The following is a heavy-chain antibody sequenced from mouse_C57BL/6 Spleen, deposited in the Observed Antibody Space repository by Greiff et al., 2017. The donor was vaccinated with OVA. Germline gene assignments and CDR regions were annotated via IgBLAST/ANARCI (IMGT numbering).Heavy chain of an antibody. J-gene: IGHJ4*01. CDR1: GYTFTSYW. CDR3: APVYGTTSYYAMGY. D-gene: IGHD2-1*01. Sequence: QVQLQQPGAELVKPGASVKLSCKASGYTFTSYWMQWVKQRPGQGLEWIGEIDPSDSYTNYNQKFKGKATLTVDTSSSTAYMQLSSLTSEDSAVYYCAPVYGTTSYYAMGYWGQGTSVTVSS. CDR2: IDPSDSYT. V-gene: IGHV1-50*01.